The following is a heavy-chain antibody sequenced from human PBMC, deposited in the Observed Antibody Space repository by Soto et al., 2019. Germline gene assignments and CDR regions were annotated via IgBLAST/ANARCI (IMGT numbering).Heavy chain of an antibody. D-gene: IGHD3-10*01. CDR1: GXTISSYG. CDR3: ARGGFDP. CDR2: SNSERSST. V-gene: IGHV3-74*01. J-gene: IGHJ5*02. Sequence: GSLRLACAASGXTISSYGMHWVRQAPATGLVRGSRSNSERSSTTYADSVKGRFTISRNNAKNTMYLKVTSLRAEDTAVYCSARGGFDPWGQGTLVTVSS.